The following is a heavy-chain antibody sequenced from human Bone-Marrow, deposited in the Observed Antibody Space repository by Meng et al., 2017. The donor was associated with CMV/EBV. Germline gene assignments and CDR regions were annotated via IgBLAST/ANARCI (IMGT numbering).Heavy chain of an antibody. CDR1: GGSFSGYY. CDR3: AKAGYSSGWYFNYLDY. Sequence: GGSFSGYYWSWIRQPPGKGLEWIGEINNSESTNYNPSLKSRVTISVDTSKNQFSLKLNSVIAADTAVYYCAKAGYSSGWYFNYLDYWGQGTLVTVSS. CDR2: INNSEST. V-gene: IGHV4-34*01. D-gene: IGHD6-19*01. J-gene: IGHJ4*02.